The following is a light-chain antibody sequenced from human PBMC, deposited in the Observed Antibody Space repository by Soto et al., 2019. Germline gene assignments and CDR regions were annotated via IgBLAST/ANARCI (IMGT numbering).Light chain of an antibody. CDR2: DVS. J-gene: IGLJ3*02. CDR3: CSYAGNSTRV. V-gene: IGLV2-14*01. CDR1: SSNVGGYNY. Sequence: QSVLTQPASVSGSPGQSITISCTGTSSNVGGYNYVSWYQQHPGKAPKLMIYDVSNRPSGVSIRFSGSKSGNTASLTISGLQTEDEADYYCCSYAGNSTRVFGGGTKVTVL.